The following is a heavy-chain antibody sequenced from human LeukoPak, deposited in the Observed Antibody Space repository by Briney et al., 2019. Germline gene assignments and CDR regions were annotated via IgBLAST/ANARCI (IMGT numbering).Heavy chain of an antibody. Sequence: GGSLRLSCAASGFTFSSYEMNWVRQAPGKGLEWVSAISGSGGSTYYADSVKGRFTISRDNSKNTLYLQMNSLRAEDTAVYYCAKIDYYYDSSGHPADAFDIWGQGTMVTVSS. CDR2: ISGSGGST. J-gene: IGHJ3*02. D-gene: IGHD3-22*01. CDR3: AKIDYYYDSSGHPADAFDI. CDR1: GFTFSSYE. V-gene: IGHV3-23*01.